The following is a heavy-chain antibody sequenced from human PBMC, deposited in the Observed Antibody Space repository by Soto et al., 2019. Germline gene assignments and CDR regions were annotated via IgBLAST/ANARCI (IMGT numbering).Heavy chain of an antibody. CDR1: GYTFTSYG. J-gene: IGHJ4*02. Sequence: QVHLVQSGAEVKKPGASVKVSCKGSGYTFTSYGITWVRQAPGQGLEWMGWISAPNGNTDYAQKLQGRFTVTRDTSTSTAYMELRSLRSDDTAVYYCARGRYGDYWGQGALVTVSP. D-gene: IGHD1-1*01. V-gene: IGHV1-18*01. CDR2: ISAPNGNT. CDR3: ARGRYGDY.